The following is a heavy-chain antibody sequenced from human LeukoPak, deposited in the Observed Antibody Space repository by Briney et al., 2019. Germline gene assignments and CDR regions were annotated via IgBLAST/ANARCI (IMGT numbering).Heavy chain of an antibody. Sequence: GGSLRLSCAASGFTFSSYAMSWVRQAPGKGLEWVSAISGSGGSTYYADSVKGRFTISRDNAKNSLYLQMNGLRAEDTAVYYCARGRITVVRGIISNYFDYWGQGTLVTVSS. CDR3: ARGRITVVRGIISNYFDY. V-gene: IGHV3-23*01. CDR2: ISGSGGST. D-gene: IGHD3-10*01. CDR1: GFTFSSYA. J-gene: IGHJ4*02.